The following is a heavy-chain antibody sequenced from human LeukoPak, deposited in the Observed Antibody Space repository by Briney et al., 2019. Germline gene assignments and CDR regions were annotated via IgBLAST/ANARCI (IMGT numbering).Heavy chain of an antibody. CDR2: IKQDGSEK. CDR1: GFTFSSHW. J-gene: IGHJ6*02. D-gene: IGHD2-2*02. V-gene: IGHV3-7*01. CDR3: ARVRSTSCYMMDCYYYYGMDV. Sequence: GGSLRLSCAASGFTFSSHWMSWVRQAPGKGLEWVANIKQDGSEKYYVHSVKGRFTISRDNAKNSLYLQMNSLRAEDTAVYYCARVRSTSCYMMDCYYYYGMDVWGQGTTVTVSS.